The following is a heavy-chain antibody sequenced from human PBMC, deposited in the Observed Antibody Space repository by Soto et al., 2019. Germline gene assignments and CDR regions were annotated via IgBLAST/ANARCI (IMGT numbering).Heavy chain of an antibody. V-gene: IGHV1-8*01. CDR2: MNPNSGNT. D-gene: IGHD6-13*01. CDR1: GYTFTSYD. Sequence: QVQLVQSGAEVKKPGASVKVSCKASGYTFTSYDINWVRQATGLGLEWMGWMNPNSGNTGYAQKFQGRVTMTRNTSISTAYMELSSLRSEDTAVYYCAIRVWGQQLVNFDPWGQGTLVTVSS. J-gene: IGHJ5*02. CDR3: AIRVWGQQLVNFDP.